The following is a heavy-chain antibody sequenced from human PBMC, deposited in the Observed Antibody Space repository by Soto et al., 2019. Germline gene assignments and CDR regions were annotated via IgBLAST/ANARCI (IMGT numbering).Heavy chain of an antibody. D-gene: IGHD6-13*01. CDR2: ISFDGSNK. CDR3: ARDWSPAGTFGLDV. Sequence: GGSLRLSCAASGFTFSRYTMHWVRQAPGKGLEWVAVISFDGSNKFYADSVKGRFTFSRDNSKNTLYLQMNSLRTEDTAMYYCARDWSPAGTFGLDVWGQGTTVTVSS. J-gene: IGHJ6*02. CDR1: GFTFSRYT. V-gene: IGHV3-30*04.